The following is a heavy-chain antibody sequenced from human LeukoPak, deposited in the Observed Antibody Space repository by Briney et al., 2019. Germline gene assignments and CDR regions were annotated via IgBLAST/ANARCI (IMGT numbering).Heavy chain of an antibody. CDR2: ISWNSGSI. J-gene: IGHJ4*02. D-gene: IGHD4-11*01. Sequence: GRSLRLSCAASGFTFDDYAMHWVRQAPGKGLEWFSGISWNSGSIGYADSVKGRFTISRDNAKNSLYLQMNSLRAEDTALYYCAKDRLDVVTTDFDYWGQGTLVTVSS. CDR1: GFTFDDYA. V-gene: IGHV3-9*01. CDR3: AKDRLDVVTTDFDY.